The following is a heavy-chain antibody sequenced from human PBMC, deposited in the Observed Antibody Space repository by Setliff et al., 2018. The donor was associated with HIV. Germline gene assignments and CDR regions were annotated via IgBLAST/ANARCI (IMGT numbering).Heavy chain of an antibody. CDR2: IFNSGQT. Sequence: SETLSLTCTVSGYSISSGYYWGWIRQSPGKGLEWIGCIFNSGQTYYNPSLNSRIAISMDTSENQFSLKLTSVTAADTAVYYCARPLTASYNFWGDAFAIWGQGTTVTVS. CDR1: GYSISSGYY. J-gene: IGHJ3*02. D-gene: IGHD3-3*01. V-gene: IGHV4-38-2*02. CDR3: ARPLTASYNFWGDAFAI.